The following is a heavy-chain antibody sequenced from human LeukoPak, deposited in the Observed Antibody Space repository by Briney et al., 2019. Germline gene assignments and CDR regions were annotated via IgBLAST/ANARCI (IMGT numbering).Heavy chain of an antibody. J-gene: IGHJ6*03. D-gene: IGHD1-26*01. CDR3: AKGYGWEASYYYYYMDV. Sequence: GGSLRLSCAASGFTFSDYGMSWVRQAPGKGLEWVSSISNSGGNTHYADSVKGRFTISRDNSKNTLYLQMNSLRAEDTAVYYCAKGYGWEASYYYYYMDVWGKGTTVTISS. CDR2: ISNSGGNT. CDR1: GFTFSDYG. V-gene: IGHV3-23*01.